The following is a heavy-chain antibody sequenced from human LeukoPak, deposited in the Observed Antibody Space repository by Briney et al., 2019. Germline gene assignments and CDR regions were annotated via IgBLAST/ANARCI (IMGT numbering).Heavy chain of an antibody. CDR2: ISSSGSTI. D-gene: IGHD3-9*01. Sequence: GGSLRLSCAASGFTFSSYEMNWVRQAPGKGLERVSYISSSGSTIHYADSVKGRFTISRDNAKNSLYLQMNSLRAEDTAVYYCARGSAFDWLLFPFDYWGQGTLVTVSS. CDR3: ARGSAFDWLLFPFDY. V-gene: IGHV3-48*03. J-gene: IGHJ4*02. CDR1: GFTFSSYE.